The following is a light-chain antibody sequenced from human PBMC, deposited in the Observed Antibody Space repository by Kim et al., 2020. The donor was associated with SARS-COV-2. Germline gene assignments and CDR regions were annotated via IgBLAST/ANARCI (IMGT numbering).Light chain of an antibody. V-gene: IGKV3-11*01. CDR1: QSVSSY. J-gene: IGKJ2*03. CDR2: DAS. Sequence: LSPGERATLSSRASQSVSSYLAWYQRKPGQAPRLLIYDASNRATGIPARFSGSGSGTDFTLTISSLEPEDFAVYYCQQRSNWPPYSFGQGTKLEI. CDR3: QQRSNWPPYS.